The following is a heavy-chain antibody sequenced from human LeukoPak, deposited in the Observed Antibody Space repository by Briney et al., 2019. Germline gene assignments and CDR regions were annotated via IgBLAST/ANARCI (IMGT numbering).Heavy chain of an antibody. CDR3: ARARVTGDYYYYYMDI. CDR1: GDTFTRFN. Sequence: VASVKVSCKASGDTFTRFNINWVRQATGQGLEWMGWMNLYTGNTAYAQKFQGRVTITSDTSITTAYMELSRLRSEDTAVYYCARARVTGDYYYYYMDIWGKGTTVIVSS. D-gene: IGHD1-20*01. J-gene: IGHJ6*03. V-gene: IGHV1-8*03. CDR2: MNLYTGNT.